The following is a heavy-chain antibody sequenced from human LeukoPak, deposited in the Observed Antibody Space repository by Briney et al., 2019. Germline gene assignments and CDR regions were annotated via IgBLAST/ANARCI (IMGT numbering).Heavy chain of an antibody. V-gene: IGHV3-9*01. CDR3: AKDMGVDGSGTYKPQTFDY. J-gene: IGHJ4*02. D-gene: IGHD3-10*01. CDR1: GFTFDDYA. CDR2: ISWNSGSI. Sequence: PGGSLRLSCEAAGFTFDDYAMHWVRQAPGKGLEWVSTISWNSGSIDYADSVKGRFTISRDNAKNSLYLQMNSLSAEDTAFYYCAKDMGVDGSGTYKPQTFDYWGQGTLVTVSS.